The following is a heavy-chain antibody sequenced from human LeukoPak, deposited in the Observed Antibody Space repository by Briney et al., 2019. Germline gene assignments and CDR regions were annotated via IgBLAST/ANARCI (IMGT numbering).Heavy chain of an antibody. CDR3: ARGTGKIQLWLVVHLGMDV. CDR1: GGSFSGYY. Sequence: PSETLSLTCAVYGGSFSGYYWSWIRQPPGKGVEWIGEINHSGSTNYNPSLKSLVTISVHTSKNQFSLKLSSVPAADTAVYYCARGTGKIQLWLVVHLGMDVWGQGTTVTVSS. D-gene: IGHD5-18*01. CDR2: INHSGST. V-gene: IGHV4-34*01. J-gene: IGHJ6*02.